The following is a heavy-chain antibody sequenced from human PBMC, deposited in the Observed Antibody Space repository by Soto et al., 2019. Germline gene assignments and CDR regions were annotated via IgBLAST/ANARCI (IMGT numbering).Heavy chain of an antibody. CDR3: ASSSSHYYYYGMDV. D-gene: IGHD6-6*01. Sequence: LRLSCAASGFTFSSYWMSWVRQAPGKGLEWVANIKQDGSEKYYVDSVKGRFTISRDNAKNSLYLQMNSLRAEDTAVYYCASSSSHYYYYGMDVWGQGTTVTVSS. J-gene: IGHJ6*02. CDR1: GFTFSSYW. V-gene: IGHV3-7*03. CDR2: IKQDGSEK.